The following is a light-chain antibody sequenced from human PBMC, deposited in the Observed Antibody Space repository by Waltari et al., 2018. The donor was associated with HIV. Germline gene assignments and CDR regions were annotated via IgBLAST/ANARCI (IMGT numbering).Light chain of an antibody. CDR2: DAS. J-gene: IGKJ2*01. CDR3: HQFGSSTSYT. Sequence: EIVLTQSPATLSLSPGERATLSCGASQTVSNNYLAWYQQKPGLAPRLLIYDASSRATGVSDRFSGSGSGTDYTLTIARLEPEDFAVYYCHQFGSSTSYTFGQGTKLEIK. V-gene: IGKV3D-20*01. CDR1: QTVSNNY.